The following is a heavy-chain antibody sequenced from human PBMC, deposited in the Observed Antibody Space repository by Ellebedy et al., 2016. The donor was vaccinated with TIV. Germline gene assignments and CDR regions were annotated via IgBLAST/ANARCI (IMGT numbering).Heavy chain of an antibody. CDR1: GDSVSRRSYY. D-gene: IGHD3-10*01. J-gene: IGHJ3*02. CDR2: IYSSGST. CDR3: TYGINSDAFDI. Sequence: GSLRLXXTVSGDSVSRRSYYWSWIRQSPGKGLEWIGYIYSSGSTKYNPSPKSRLTISADTSEKHFSLRLNSATAADTAVYYCTYGINSDAFDIWGHGTLVTVSS. V-gene: IGHV4-61*03.